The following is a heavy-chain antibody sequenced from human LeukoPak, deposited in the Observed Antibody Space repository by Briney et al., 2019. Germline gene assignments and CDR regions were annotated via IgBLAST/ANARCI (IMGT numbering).Heavy chain of an antibody. Sequence: PSETLSLTCTVSGGSIRSGSYYWSWIRQPAGKGLEWIGRIYTSGSTNYNPSLKSRVTISVDTSKNQFPLKLTSVTAADTAVYYCARAPGVAAAGFNWFDPWGQGTLVTVSS. CDR3: ARAPGVAAAGFNWFDP. V-gene: IGHV4-61*02. J-gene: IGHJ5*02. CDR1: GGSIRSGSYY. D-gene: IGHD6-13*01. CDR2: IYTSGST.